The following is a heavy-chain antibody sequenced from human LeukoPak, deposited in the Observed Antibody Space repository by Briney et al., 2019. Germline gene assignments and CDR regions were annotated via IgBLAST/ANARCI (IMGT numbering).Heavy chain of an antibody. CDR3: ARGSYYGSGGGVDY. CDR1: GFTFDDYG. Sequence: PGGSLRLSCAASGFTFDDYGMSWVRQAPGKGLEWVSGINWNGGTTGYADSVKGRFTISRDNAKNSLYLQMNSLRAEDTAVYYCARGSYYGSGGGVDYWGQGTLVTVSS. J-gene: IGHJ4*02. CDR2: INWNGGTT. V-gene: IGHV3-20*04. D-gene: IGHD3-10*01.